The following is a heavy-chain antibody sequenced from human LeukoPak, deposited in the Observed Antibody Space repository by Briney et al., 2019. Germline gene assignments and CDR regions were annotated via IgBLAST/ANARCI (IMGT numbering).Heavy chain of an antibody. CDR1: GGSISSSSHY. CDR3: ARHASVSGNWPRPLDY. V-gene: IGHV4-39*01. Sequence: SETLSLTCTVSGGSISSSSHYWGWVRQPPGKGLEWLANIYYSGSTYYSPSLRSRVTISVDTSKNQFSLKLTSVTAADTAVYYCARHASVSGNWPRPLDYWGQGSLVTVSS. CDR2: IYYSGST. J-gene: IGHJ4*02. D-gene: IGHD3-3*01.